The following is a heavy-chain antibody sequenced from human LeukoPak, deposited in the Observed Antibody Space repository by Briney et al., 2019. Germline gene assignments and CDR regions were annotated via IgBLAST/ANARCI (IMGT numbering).Heavy chain of an antibody. J-gene: IGHJ6*03. Sequence: GGSLRLSCAASGFTFSSYWMHWVRQAPGKGLVWVSRINSDGSSTSYADSVKGRFTISRDNAKNTLYLQMNSLRAEDTAVYYCARRPGYDILTGYYYYYMDVWGQGTLVTVSS. CDR1: GFTFSSYW. CDR3: ARRPGYDILTGYYYYYMDV. CDR2: INSDGSST. D-gene: IGHD3-9*01. V-gene: IGHV3-74*01.